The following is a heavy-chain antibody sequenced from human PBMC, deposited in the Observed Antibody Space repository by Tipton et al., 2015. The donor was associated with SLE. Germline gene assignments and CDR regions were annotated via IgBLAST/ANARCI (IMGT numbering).Heavy chain of an antibody. CDR3: ARDSSPPFFFFCMDV. Sequence: GSLRLSCAASGFTFSDYYMSWIRQAPGKGLEWVSYISSSGSTIYYADSVKGRFTISRDNAKNSLYLQMNSLRAEDTAVYYCARDSSPPFFFFCMDVWCKGTTITVSS. CDR1: GFTFSDYY. D-gene: IGHD6-6*01. V-gene: IGHV3-11*01. CDR2: ISSSGSTI. J-gene: IGHJ6*03.